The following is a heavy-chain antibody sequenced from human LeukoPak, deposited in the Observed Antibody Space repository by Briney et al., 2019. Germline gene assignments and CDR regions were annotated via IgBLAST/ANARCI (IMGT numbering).Heavy chain of an antibody. CDR3: ATSIGGISSSWYNFDY. J-gene: IGHJ4*02. V-gene: IGHV1-24*01. D-gene: IGHD6-13*01. Sequence: ASVKVSCKVSGYTLTELSMHWVRQAPGKGLEWMGGFDPEDGETIYAQKFQGRVTMTEDTSTDTAYMELSSLRSEDTAVYYCATSIGGISSSWYNFDYWGQGTLVTVSS. CDR1: GYTLTELS. CDR2: FDPEDGET.